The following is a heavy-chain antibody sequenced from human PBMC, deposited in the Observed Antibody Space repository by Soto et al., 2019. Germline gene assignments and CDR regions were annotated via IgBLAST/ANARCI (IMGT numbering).Heavy chain of an antibody. CDR1: GFTFSRDA. V-gene: IGHV3-30*04. D-gene: IGHD6-25*01. CDR3: VKDRGGFWTFYS. CDR2: ITYDGLDKFK. J-gene: IGHJ4*02. Sequence: QVQLVESGGGVVQPGRSLRLSCAAAGFTFSRDAMHWVRQAPGKGLERVAVITYDGLDKFKWYAESVEGRFTISRDNSKSMLYLEMTRVRVEDTAVYYCVKDRGGFWTFYSWCQGTLVIVSS.